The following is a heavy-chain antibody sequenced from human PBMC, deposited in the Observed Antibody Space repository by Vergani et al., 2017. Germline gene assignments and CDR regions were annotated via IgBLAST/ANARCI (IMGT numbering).Heavy chain of an antibody. J-gene: IGHJ4*02. V-gene: IGHV4-39*01. CDR3: ARHVYSSSYFFDY. Sequence: QLQLQESGPGLVKPSETLSLTCTVSGGSISSSSYYWGWIRQPPGKGLEWIGSVYYSGSTYYNPSLKSRVTISVDTSKNQFSLKLRSVTAADTALYYCARHVYSSSYFFDYWGQGTLVTVSS. D-gene: IGHD6-6*01. CDR1: GGSISSSSYY. CDR2: VYYSGST.